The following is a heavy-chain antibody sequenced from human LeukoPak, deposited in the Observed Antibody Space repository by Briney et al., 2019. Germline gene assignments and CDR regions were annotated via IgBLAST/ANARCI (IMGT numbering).Heavy chain of an antibody. CDR3: ARAKYSSGWDDAFDI. J-gene: IGHJ3*02. CDR1: GGSISSYY. Sequence: SETLSLTCTVSGGSISSYYWSWIRQPPRKGLEWIGYIYYSGSTNYNPSLKSRVTISVDTSKNQFSLKLSSVTAADTAVYYCARAKYSSGWDDAFDIWGQGTMVTVSS. CDR2: IYYSGST. V-gene: IGHV4-59*01. D-gene: IGHD6-19*01.